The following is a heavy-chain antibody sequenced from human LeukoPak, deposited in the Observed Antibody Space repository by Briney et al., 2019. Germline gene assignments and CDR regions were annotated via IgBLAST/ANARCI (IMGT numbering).Heavy chain of an antibody. Sequence: PPGGSLRLSCSAYGFTFSSYAMSWVRQAPGKGLGWVSAISGSGGSTYYADSVKGRFTISRDNSKNTPYLQMNSLRAEDTAVYYCAKRPNIARLFVYWGQRTLVTVSS. D-gene: IGHD2/OR15-2a*01. CDR1: GFTFSSYA. CDR3: AKRPNIARLFVY. CDR2: ISGSGGST. J-gene: IGHJ4*02. V-gene: IGHV3-23*01.